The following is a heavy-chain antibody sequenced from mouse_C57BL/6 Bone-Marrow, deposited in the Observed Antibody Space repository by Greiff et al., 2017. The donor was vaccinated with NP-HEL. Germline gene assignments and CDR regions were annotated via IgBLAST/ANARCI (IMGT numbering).Heavy chain of an antibody. CDR2: IRLKSDNYAT. Sequence: EVKLVESGGGLVQPGGSMKLSCVASGFTFSNYWMNWVRQSPEKGLEWVAQIRLKSDNYATHYAESVKGRFTISRDDSKSSVYLQMNNLRAEDTGIYYCTGYSELHGYAMDYWGQGTSVTVSS. D-gene: IGHD2-12*01. J-gene: IGHJ4*01. CDR3: TGYSELHGYAMDY. V-gene: IGHV6-3*01. CDR1: GFTFSNYW.